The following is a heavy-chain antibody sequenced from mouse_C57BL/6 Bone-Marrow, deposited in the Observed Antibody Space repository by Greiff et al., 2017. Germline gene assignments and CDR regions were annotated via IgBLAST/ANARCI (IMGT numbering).Heavy chain of an antibody. V-gene: IGHV1-81*01. CDR1: GYTFTSYG. Sequence: QVQLQQSGAELARPGASVKLSCKASGYTFTSYGISWVQQRTGQGLEWIGEIYPRSGYTYYHERFKGKATLSADKSSSTAYMALRSLTSGDSAVYFCARETAQDRAWFAYWGQGTLVTVSA. CDR2: IYPRSGYT. J-gene: IGHJ3*01. D-gene: IGHD3-2*02. CDR3: ARETAQDRAWFAY.